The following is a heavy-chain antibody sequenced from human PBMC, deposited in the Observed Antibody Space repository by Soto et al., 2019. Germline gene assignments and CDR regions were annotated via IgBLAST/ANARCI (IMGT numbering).Heavy chain of an antibody. J-gene: IGHJ4*02. CDR3: AIDSDHYCSGGSCYPQDS. CDR1: GFTFNTYA. D-gene: IGHD2-15*01. V-gene: IGHV3-30-3*01. Sequence: QVQLVESGGGVVQPGRSLRLSCAASGFTFNTYALHWVRQAPGKGLEWVAVISYDGSDIYYADSVKGRFTISRDNSKNSLYLQMNTLRPEDTAVYFCAIDSDHYCSGGSCYPQDSWGQGTLVTVSS. CDR2: ISYDGSDI.